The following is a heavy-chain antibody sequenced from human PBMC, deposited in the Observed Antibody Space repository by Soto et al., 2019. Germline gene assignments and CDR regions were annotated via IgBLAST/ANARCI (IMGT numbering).Heavy chain of an antibody. CDR2: ITWNSVAL. CDR3: SKERVRDFDG. CDR1: GFTFDDHA. D-gene: IGHD3-9*01. J-gene: IGHJ4*02. Sequence: VQLVESGGGLVRPGGSLRLSGASSGFTFDDHAMHWVRQAPGKGLEWISAITWNSVALDYADSVKGRFTISRDNAKNSLYLQMNSLRPEDKVLYYCSKERVRDFDGWGQGTLVTVSS. V-gene: IGHV3-9*01.